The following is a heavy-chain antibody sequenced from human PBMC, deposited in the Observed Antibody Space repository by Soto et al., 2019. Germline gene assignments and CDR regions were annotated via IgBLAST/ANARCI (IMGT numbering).Heavy chain of an antibody. CDR2: ISYDGSNK. Sequence: GGSLRLSCAASGFTFSSYAMHWVRQAPGKGLEWVAVISYDGSNKYYADSVKGRFTISRDNSKNTLYLQMNSLRAEDTAVYYCAREPPSFGQFDPWGQGTLVTVSS. CDR1: GFTFSSYA. D-gene: IGHD3-10*01. J-gene: IGHJ5*02. V-gene: IGHV3-30-3*01. CDR3: AREPPSFGQFDP.